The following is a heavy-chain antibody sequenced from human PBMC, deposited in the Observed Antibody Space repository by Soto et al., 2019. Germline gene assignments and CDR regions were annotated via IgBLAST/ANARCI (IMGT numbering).Heavy chain of an antibody. CDR2: TWYDESHK. D-gene: IGHD1-1*01. J-gene: IGHJ3*02. CDR1: GFTFRIYG. V-gene: IGHV3-33*01. CDR3: TTELNDMQALHI. Sequence: QVQLVESGGGVVQPGRSRRLSCVASGFTFRIYGMQWVRQAPGKGLEWVAMTWYDESHKYYTDSMKDRFTIYRDNSKNTLYLQLNSLRDEDSAVYYCTTELNDMQALHIWGQGTMVTVSS.